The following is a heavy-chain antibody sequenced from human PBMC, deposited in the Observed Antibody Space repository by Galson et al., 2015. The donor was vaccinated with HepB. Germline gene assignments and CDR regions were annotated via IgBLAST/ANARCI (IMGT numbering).Heavy chain of an antibody. CDR3: AVNMKRGTSDY. CDR1: RFTISDYG. Sequence: SLRLSCAAARFTISDYGIDWVRQPPGKGLEWVSGIGSSGRTYYTDSVKGRFTISRDNSKNTVFLQMNSLRAEDTAEYFCAVNMKRGTSDYWGQGTRVTVSS. V-gene: IGHV3-23*01. D-gene: IGHD1-1*01. J-gene: IGHJ4*02. CDR2: IGSSGRT.